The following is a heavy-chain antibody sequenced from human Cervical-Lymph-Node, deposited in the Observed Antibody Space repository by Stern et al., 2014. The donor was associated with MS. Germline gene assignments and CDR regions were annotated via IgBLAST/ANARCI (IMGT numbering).Heavy chain of an antibody. V-gene: IGHV1-2*06. CDR1: GYIFTAYY. CDR3: ARSITVTPLEY. D-gene: IGHD4-17*01. J-gene: IGHJ4*02. Sequence: VQLVASGAEVKKPGASVKVSCKASGYIFTAYYIHWVRQAPGKGLPWMGQRNPSSGDTDFAQRFQGRVTLTRDTSITTAYLELTKLTSDDTAIYYCARSITVTPLEYWGQGTLVTVSS. CDR2: RNPSSGDT.